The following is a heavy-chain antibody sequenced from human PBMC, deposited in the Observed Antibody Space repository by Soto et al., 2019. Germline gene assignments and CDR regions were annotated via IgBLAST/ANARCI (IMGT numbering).Heavy chain of an antibody. CDR2: IYPGDSDT. CDR1: GYNFHNYW. Sequence: EVQLEQSGAEVKNPGESLKISCKGSGYNFHNYWIAWVRQLPGKGLEWMGMIYPGDSDTKYSPSVEGRGVMSADKAANTAYLQWSSVQASDGARYLCARRAYSSDPCDSWGQGNLVTLSS. CDR3: ARRAYSSDPCDS. D-gene: IGHD3-22*01. V-gene: IGHV5-51*01. J-gene: IGHJ4*02.